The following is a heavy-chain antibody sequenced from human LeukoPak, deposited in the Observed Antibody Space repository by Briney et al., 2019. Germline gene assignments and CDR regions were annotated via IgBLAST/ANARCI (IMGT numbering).Heavy chain of an antibody. CDR2: INHSGST. J-gene: IGHJ5*02. CDR3: ARRGVYDSSGYYYP. Sequence: PPETLSLTCAVYGGSFSGYYWSWLRQPPGKGLEWIGEINHSGSTNYNPSLKSRVTISVDTSKNQFSLKLSSVTAADTAVYYCARRGVYDSSGYYYPWGQGTLVTVSS. V-gene: IGHV4-34*01. D-gene: IGHD3-22*01. CDR1: GGSFSGYY.